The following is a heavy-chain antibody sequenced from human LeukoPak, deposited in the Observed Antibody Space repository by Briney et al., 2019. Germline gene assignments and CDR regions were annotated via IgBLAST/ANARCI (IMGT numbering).Heavy chain of an antibody. CDR2: ISGSGGST. V-gene: IGHV3-23*01. Sequence: GGSLRLSCAASGFTFSSYAMSWVRQAPGKGLEWVSAISGSGGSTYYADSVKGRFTISRDNSKNTLYLQMNSLRAEDTAVYYCARDDYDILTGYSPHDYWGQGTLVTVSS. D-gene: IGHD3-9*01. J-gene: IGHJ4*02. CDR3: ARDDYDILTGYSPHDY. CDR1: GFTFSSYA.